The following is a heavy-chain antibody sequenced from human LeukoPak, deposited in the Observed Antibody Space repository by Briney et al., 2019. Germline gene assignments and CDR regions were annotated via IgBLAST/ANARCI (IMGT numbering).Heavy chain of an antibody. D-gene: IGHD2-2*01. J-gene: IGHJ4*02. CDR1: GGSISSYY. CDR3: ARDGGSGYCSSTSCSFDY. Sequence: PSETLSLTCTVSGGSISSYYWSWIRQPAGQGLEWIGRIYTSGSTNYNPSLKSRVTMSVDTSKNQFSLKLSSVTAADTAVYYCARDGGSGYCSSTSCSFDYWGQGTLVTVSS. CDR2: IYTSGST. V-gene: IGHV4-4*07.